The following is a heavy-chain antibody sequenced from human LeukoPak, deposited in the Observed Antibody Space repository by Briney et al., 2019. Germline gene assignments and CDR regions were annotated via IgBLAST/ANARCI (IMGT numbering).Heavy chain of an antibody. D-gene: IGHD6-19*01. CDR3: ARHNVAVAHNEFDY. CDR2: IGPSGSNI. J-gene: IGHJ4*02. CDR1: GFTFGIYA. V-gene: IGHV3-48*01. Sequence: GGSLRLSCAASGFTFGIYAMNWVRQAPGKGLEWVSYIGPSGSNIYYADSVKGRFTISRDNAKNSLYLQMNSLRAEDTAVYYCARHNVAVAHNEFDYWGQGTLVTVSS.